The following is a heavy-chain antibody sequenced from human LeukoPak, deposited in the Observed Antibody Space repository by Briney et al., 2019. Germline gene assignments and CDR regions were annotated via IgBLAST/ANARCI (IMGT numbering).Heavy chain of an antibody. CDR2: ISGSGANT. V-gene: IGHV3-23*01. J-gene: IGHJ4*02. D-gene: IGHD6-13*01. CDR1: GFTFNNYA. CDR3: AKVTAAAAPFDY. Sequence: GGSLRLSCAASGFTFNNYAMNWVRQAPGKGLEWVSSISGSGANTYYADSVKGRFTISRDNSKNTLYLQMNSLRAEDTAVYYCAKVTAAAAPFDYWGQGTLVTVSS.